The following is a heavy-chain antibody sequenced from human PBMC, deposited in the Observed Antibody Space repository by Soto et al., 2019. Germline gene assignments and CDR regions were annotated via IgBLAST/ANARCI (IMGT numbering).Heavy chain of an antibody. J-gene: IGHJ5*02. Sequence: ASVKVSCKASGYTFTSYGISWVRQAPGRGLEWMGWISAYNGNTNYAQKLQGRVTMTTDTSTSTAYMELRSLRSDDTAVYYCARDIMDRELRWFDPWGQGALVTVSS. CDR3: ARDIMDRELRWFDP. V-gene: IGHV1-18*01. CDR2: ISAYNGNT. D-gene: IGHD1-26*01. CDR1: GYTFTSYG.